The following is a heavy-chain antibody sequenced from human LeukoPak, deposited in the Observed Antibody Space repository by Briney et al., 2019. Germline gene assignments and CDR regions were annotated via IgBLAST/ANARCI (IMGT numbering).Heavy chain of an antibody. V-gene: IGHV4-4*07. CDR2: IYTSGST. CDR3: ARVRGYCSGGSCAYYFDY. D-gene: IGHD2-15*01. Sequence: SETLSLTCTVSGGSISSYHWSWIRQPAGKGLEWIGRIYTSGSTNYNPSLKSRVTMSVDTSMNQFSLKLSSVTAADTAVYYCARVRGYCSGGSCAYYFDYWGQGTLVTVSS. CDR1: GGSISSYH. J-gene: IGHJ4*02.